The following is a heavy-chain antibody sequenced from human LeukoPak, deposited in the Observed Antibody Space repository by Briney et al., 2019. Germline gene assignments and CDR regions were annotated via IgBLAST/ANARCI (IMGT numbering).Heavy chain of an antibody. CDR2: IYYIGST. Sequence: SETLSLTCTVSGGSMSSYYWSWIRQPPGKGLEWIGYIYYIGSTNYNPSLQSRVTISVDTSKNHFSLKLTSVTAADTAVYYCAGFLYGVPYWGQGILVTVSS. J-gene: IGHJ4*02. CDR3: AGFLYGVPY. D-gene: IGHD5/OR15-5a*01. CDR1: GGSMSSYY. V-gene: IGHV4-59*01.